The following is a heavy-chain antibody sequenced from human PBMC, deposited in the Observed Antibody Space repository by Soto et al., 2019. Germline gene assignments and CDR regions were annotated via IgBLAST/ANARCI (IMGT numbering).Heavy chain of an antibody. V-gene: IGHV3-23*01. J-gene: IGHJ4*01. CDR2: ISHSGGTT. D-gene: IGHD5-18*01. Sequence: PGGSLRLSCAASGFNFSNFAMSWVRQAPGKGLEWVSGISHSGGTTYYADSVKGRFTISRDNSKNTLHLQMSGLTTEDTAVYYCAKLTWIQLWSRNCVLDHWGHGTLVTVS. CDR3: AKLTWIQLWSRNCVLDH. CDR1: GFNFSNFA.